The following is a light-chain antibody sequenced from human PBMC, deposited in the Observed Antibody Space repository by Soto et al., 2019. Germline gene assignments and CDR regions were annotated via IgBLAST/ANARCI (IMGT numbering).Light chain of an antibody. CDR2: AAS. CDR3: QQSYNTPWT. J-gene: IGKJ1*01. CDR1: QRIISY. Sequence: DIQMTQSPSSLSASVGDRVTVTCRASQRIISYLNWYQQKPGKAPNLLIYAASTLESGVPPRFSGSGSGTDFTLTINSLQPEDFATYYCQQSYNTPWTFGQGTKVDI. V-gene: IGKV1-39*01.